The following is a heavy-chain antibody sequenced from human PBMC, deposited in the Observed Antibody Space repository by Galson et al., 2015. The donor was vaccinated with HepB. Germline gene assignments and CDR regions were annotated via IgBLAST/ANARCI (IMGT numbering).Heavy chain of an antibody. D-gene: IGHD1-26*01. J-gene: IGHJ3*02. CDR1: GYTFTSYG. CDR2: ISAYNGNT. CDR3: ARGQPVGATLNDAFDI. V-gene: IGHV1-18*01. Sequence: SVKVSCKASGYTFTSYGISWVRQAPGQGLEWMGWISAYNGNTNYAQKLQGRVTMATDTSTSTAYTELRSLRSDDTAVYYCARGQPVGATLNDAFDIWGQGTMVTVSS.